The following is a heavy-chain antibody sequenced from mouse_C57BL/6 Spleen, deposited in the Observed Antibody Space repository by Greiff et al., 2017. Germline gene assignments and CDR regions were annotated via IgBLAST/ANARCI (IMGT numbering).Heavy chain of an antibody. J-gene: IGHJ2*01. V-gene: IGHV1-52*01. CDR2: IDPSDSET. CDR3: ARGGGNYYGSSFYYFDY. CDR1: GYTFTSSW. D-gene: IGHD1-1*01. Sequence: VQLQQPGAELVRPGSSVKLSCKASGYTFTSSWMHWVKQRPIQGLEWIGNIDPSDSETPYNQTFKDKATLTVDKSSSTAYMQLSSLTSEDSAVYYCARGGGNYYGSSFYYFDYWGQGTTLTVSS.